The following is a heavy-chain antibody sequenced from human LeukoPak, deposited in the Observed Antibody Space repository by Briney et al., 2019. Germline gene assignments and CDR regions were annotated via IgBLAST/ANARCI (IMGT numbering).Heavy chain of an antibody. CDR1: RFIFSNYW. D-gene: IGHD3-16*01. Sequence: GGSLRLSCAASRFIFSNYWMHWVRQAPGKGLVWVSRINSDGSSTTYADSVKGRFTISRDNAKNTLYLQMNSLRAEDTAVYYCAKDDNYIRFLSWGQGTLVTVSS. J-gene: IGHJ5*02. V-gene: IGHV3-74*01. CDR2: INSDGSST. CDR3: AKDDNYIRFLS.